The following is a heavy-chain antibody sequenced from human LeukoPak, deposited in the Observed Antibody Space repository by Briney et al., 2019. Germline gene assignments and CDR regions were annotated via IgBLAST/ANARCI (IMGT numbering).Heavy chain of an antibody. J-gene: IGHJ5*02. CDR2: IFYSGST. V-gene: IGHV4-39*01. D-gene: IGHD3-10*02. CDR3: ERHPLKAYVSDWFDP. CDR1: GGSFSSRSYY. Sequence: SETLSLTCTVSGGSFSSRSYYWGWLRQPPGKGLEWIASIFYSGSTYHNPSLKSRITISVDTSKSQFSLKLSSVTAADTAVYFCERHPLKAYVSDWFDPWGQGTLVTVSS.